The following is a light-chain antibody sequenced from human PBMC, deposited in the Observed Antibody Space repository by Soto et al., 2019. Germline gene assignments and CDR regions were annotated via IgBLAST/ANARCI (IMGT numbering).Light chain of an antibody. V-gene: IGLV1-51*02. CDR3: AAWDTSLSGGV. CDR2: ENN. Sequence: QSVLTQPPSVSAAPGQKVTISCSGSSSNIGSDFVSWYQQLPGTAPQLLIYENNKRPSGIPDRFSGSKSATSATLGITGLQTVDEADYYCAAWDTSLSGGVFGGGTKLTVL. J-gene: IGLJ3*02. CDR1: SSNIGSDF.